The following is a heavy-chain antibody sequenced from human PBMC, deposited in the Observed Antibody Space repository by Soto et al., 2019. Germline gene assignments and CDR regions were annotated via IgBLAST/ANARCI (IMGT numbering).Heavy chain of an antibody. CDR1: GFTFDDYA. J-gene: IGHJ6*02. V-gene: IGHV3-9*01. CDR2: ISWNSGSI. CDR3: ARLGRGGGYYYYGMDV. Sequence: EVQLVESGGGLVQPGRSLRLSCAASGFTFDDYAMHWVRQAPGKGLEWVSGISWNSGSIGYADSVKGRFTISRDNAKNSLYRQMNSLRAEDTALYYCARLGRGGGYYYYGMDVWGQGTTVTVSS. D-gene: IGHD3-16*01.